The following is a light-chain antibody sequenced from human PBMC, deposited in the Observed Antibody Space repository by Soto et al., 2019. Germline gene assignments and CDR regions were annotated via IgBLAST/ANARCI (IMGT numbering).Light chain of an antibody. V-gene: IGKV1-5*01. CDR3: QQYSLYYT. CDR1: QSINNW. J-gene: IGKJ2*01. CDR2: DAS. Sequence: DIQMTQSPSTLSASVGDRVTITCRASQSINNWLAWYQQKPGKAPNLLIYDASILESGVPSRFSGSGSGTELTLTISSLQPDDFATYYCQQYSLYYTFGQGTKLEI.